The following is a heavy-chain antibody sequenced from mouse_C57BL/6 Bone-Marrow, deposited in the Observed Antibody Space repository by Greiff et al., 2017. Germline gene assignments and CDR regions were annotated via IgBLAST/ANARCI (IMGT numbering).Heavy chain of an antibody. CDR1: GFNIKDYY. J-gene: IGHJ2*01. D-gene: IGHD2-3*01. V-gene: IGHV14-1*01. CDR3: TTRWLLRVYYFDY. Sequence: EVQLQQSGAELVRPGASVKLSCTASGFNIKDYYMHWVKQRPEQGLEWIGRIDPGDGDTEYAPKFQGKATMTADTSSNTAYLQLSSLTSEDTAVYYCTTRWLLRVYYFDYWGQGTTLTVSS. CDR2: IDPGDGDT.